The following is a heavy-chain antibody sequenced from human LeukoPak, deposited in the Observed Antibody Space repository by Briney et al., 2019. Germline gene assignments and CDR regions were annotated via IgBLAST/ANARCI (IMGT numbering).Heavy chain of an antibody. CDR1: GLTFSSYS. CDR2: ISSSSSTI. Sequence: GGSLRLSCAASGLTFSSYSMKWVRHAPGKGLEWVSYISSSSSTIFYADSVKGRLTISRHNAKNSLYLQMNSQIAEDPAVYYCARGGYCRGGSCFDYWGQGDLVTVSS. D-gene: IGHD2-15*01. CDR3: ARGGYCRGGSCFDY. V-gene: IGHV3-48*01. J-gene: IGHJ4*02.